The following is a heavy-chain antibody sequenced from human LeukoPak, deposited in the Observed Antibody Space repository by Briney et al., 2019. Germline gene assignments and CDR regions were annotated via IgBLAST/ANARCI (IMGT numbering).Heavy chain of an antibody. J-gene: IGHJ3*02. V-gene: IGHV4-61*05. CDR1: GGSISSSSYY. CDR2: IYYTGST. D-gene: IGHD6-6*01. Sequence: SETLSLTCTVSGGSISSSSYYWGWIRQPPGKGLEWIAYIYYTGSTNYNPSLKSRVTISLDTSKSQFSLKLTSVTAADTAVYYCARHNTGLSSSSDAFDIWGQGTMVTVSS. CDR3: ARHNTGLSSSSDAFDI.